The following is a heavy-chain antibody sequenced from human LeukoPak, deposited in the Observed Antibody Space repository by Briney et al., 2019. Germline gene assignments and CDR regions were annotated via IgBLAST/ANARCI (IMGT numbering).Heavy chain of an antibody. J-gene: IGHJ4*02. CDR2: IWRTGDWT. D-gene: IGHD4-17*01. Sequence: TGGSLRLSCTVSGFIFRDYVMSWVRQAPGKGPEWVAAIWRTGDWTHYVDSVKGRFTISRDNSKNTLYLQMNRLRVADTAIYYCAKDRHDYGGYAFDSWGQGTLVTVSS. CDR3: AKDRHDYGGYAFDS. CDR1: GFIFRDYV. V-gene: IGHV3-23*05.